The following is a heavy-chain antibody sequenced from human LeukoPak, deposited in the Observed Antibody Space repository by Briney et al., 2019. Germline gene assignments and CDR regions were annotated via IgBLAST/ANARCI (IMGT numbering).Heavy chain of an antibody. D-gene: IGHD3-3*01. CDR3: ARVPLRFLEPFDY. J-gene: IGHJ4*02. V-gene: IGHV4-34*01. Sequence: PSETLSLTCAVYGGSVSGYYWSWIRQPPEKGLEWIGEISHRGRTHYTPSLQSRVTMSVDTSKNQFALNLNSVTAADTAVYYCARVPLRFLEPFDYWGQGILVTVSP. CDR2: ISHRGRT. CDR1: GGSVSGYY.